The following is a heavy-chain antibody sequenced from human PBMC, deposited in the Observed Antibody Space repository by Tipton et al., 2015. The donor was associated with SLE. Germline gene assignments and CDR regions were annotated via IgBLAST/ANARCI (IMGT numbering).Heavy chain of an antibody. CDR3: ARINVPTAMDFYYYYMGV. J-gene: IGHJ6*03. CDR2: IHYSGST. Sequence: TLSLTCTVSGGSISSKNYYWGWIRQPPGKGLEWIGSIHYSGSTNYNPSLKSRVTISVDTSKNQFSLKLSSVTAADTAQYYCARINVPTAMDFYYYYMGVWGNGTTVTVSS. D-gene: IGHD2-2*01. V-gene: IGHV4-39*07. CDR1: GGSISSKNYY.